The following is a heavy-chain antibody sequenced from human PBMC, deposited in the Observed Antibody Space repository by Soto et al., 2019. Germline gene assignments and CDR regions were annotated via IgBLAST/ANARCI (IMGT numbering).Heavy chain of an antibody. D-gene: IGHD1-26*01. V-gene: IGHV4-31*02. J-gene: IGHJ4*02. Sequence: SETLSLTCSVSGASVSSGGYFWTWIRQLPGKGLEWIGYIYNSGTTYYNPSLKSRVTMSVDTSKNQFSLKLTSVTAVDTAVYYCARREIQGPIDYWGQGTLVTVSS. CDR3: ARREIQGPIDY. CDR1: GASVSSGGYF. CDR2: IYNSGTT.